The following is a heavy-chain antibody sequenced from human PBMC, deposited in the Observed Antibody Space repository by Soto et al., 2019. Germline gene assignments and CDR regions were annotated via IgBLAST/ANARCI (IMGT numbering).Heavy chain of an antibody. J-gene: IGHJ4*02. Sequence: GGSLRLSCAASGFTFSSYGMHWVRQAPGKGLEWVAVISYGGSNKYYADSVKGRFTISRDNSKNTLYLQMNSLGAEDTAVYYCAKLAVTIYNFDYWGQGTLVTVSS. V-gene: IGHV3-30*18. CDR2: ISYGGSNK. CDR3: AKLAVTIYNFDY. CDR1: GFTFSSYG. D-gene: IGHD4-4*01.